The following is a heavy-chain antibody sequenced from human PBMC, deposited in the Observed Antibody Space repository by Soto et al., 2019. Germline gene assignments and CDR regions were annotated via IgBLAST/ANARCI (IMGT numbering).Heavy chain of an antibody. CDR2: IGDYNGNT. Sequence: QVQLVQSGAEVKKPWASVKVSCKASEYILISYGISWVRQAPGQGLEWMGWIGDYNGNTKYAQMLKDRVTMTTDTSTSTAYMELRSLKADDTAVYYCAKGGNYYSTGPRIFAYFDNGGQGTLVTVSS. D-gene: IGHD3-22*01. J-gene: IGHJ4*02. CDR3: AKGGNYYSTGPRIFAYFDN. V-gene: IGHV1-18*01. CDR1: EYILISYG.